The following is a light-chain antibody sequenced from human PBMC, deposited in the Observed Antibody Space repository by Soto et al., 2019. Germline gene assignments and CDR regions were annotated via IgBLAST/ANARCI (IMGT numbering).Light chain of an antibody. V-gene: IGKV3-20*01. CDR3: QQYGNSPRT. CDR2: GAS. Sequence: EIVLTQSPGTLSLSPGERATLSCRASQSVSSSLAWYQQRPGQAPRLLIYGASSRATGIPDRFSGSGSGTDFTLTISRLEPADFALYYCQQYGNSPRTFGQGTKVEIK. CDR1: QSVSSS. J-gene: IGKJ1*01.